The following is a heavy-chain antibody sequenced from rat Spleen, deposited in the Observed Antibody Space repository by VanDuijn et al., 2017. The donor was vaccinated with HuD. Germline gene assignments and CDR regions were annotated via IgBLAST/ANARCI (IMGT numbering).Heavy chain of an antibody. CDR3: ATSPYYWYFDF. CDR1: GFNFNDYW. Sequence: EVKLVESGGGLVQPGRSLKLSCAASGFNFNDYWMGWVRQAPTKGLEWVASISPSGGSTYYRDSVKGRFTISRDNAKSTLYLQMDSLRSEDTATYYCATSPYYWYFDFWGPGTMVTVSS. CDR2: ISPSGGST. J-gene: IGHJ1*01. V-gene: IGHV5-19*01.